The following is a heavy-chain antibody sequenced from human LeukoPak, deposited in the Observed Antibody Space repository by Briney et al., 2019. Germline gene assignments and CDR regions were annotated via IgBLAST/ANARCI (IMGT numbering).Heavy chain of an antibody. CDR3: ASRDNRRSYYYYMDV. J-gene: IGHJ6*03. CDR1: GGAFSSYA. D-gene: IGHD1-14*01. CDR2: IIPIFGTA. V-gene: IGHV1-69*13. Sequence: GASVKVSCKASGGAFSSYAISWVRQAPGQGLEWMGGIIPIFGTANYAQKFQGRVTITADESTSTAYMELSSLRSEDTAVYYCASRDNRRSYYYYMDVWGKGTTVTISS.